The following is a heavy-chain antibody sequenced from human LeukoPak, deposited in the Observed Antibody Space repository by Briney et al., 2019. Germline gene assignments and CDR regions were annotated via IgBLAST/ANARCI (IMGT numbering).Heavy chain of an antibody. J-gene: IGHJ6*02. CDR1: GVSFSGYY. Sequence: SETLSLTCAVYGVSFSGYYWSWLRQPPGRGLEWIGEINHSGSTNYNPSLKSRVTISVDTSKNQFSLKLSSVTAADTAVYYCASLWRRYYYYGMDVWGQGTTVTVSS. V-gene: IGHV4-34*01. D-gene: IGHD3-3*01. CDR2: INHSGST. CDR3: ASLWRRYYYYGMDV.